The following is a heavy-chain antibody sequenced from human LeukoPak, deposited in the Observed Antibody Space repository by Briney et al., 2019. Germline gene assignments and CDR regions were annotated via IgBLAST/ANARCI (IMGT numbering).Heavy chain of an antibody. Sequence: PSETLSLTCIVSGGSISSDYWSWIRQPPGKGLEYIGYISGSTNYNPSLKSRVTISVDTSKNQFPLKLSSVTAADTAVYYCARTPRGFYYYFDYWGLGTLVTVSS. CDR1: GGSISSDY. CDR3: ARTPRGFYYYFDY. CDR2: ISGST. D-gene: IGHD3-22*01. V-gene: IGHV4-59*01. J-gene: IGHJ4*02.